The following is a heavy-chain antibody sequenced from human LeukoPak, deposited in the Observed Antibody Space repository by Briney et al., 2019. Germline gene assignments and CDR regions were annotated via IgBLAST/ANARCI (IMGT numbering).Heavy chain of an antibody. Sequence: ASVKVSCKASGGTFSSYAISWVRQAPGQGLEWMGRIIPILGIANYAQKSQGRVTITADKSTSAAYMELSSLRSEDTAVYYCARDGDTAMVLFYWGQGTLVTVSS. D-gene: IGHD5-18*01. CDR1: GGTFSSYA. CDR3: ARDGDTAMVLFY. V-gene: IGHV1-69*04. CDR2: IIPILGIA. J-gene: IGHJ4*02.